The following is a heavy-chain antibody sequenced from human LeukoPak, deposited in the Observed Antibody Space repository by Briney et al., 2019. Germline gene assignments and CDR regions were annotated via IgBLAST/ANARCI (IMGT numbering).Heavy chain of an antibody. Sequence: GGSLRLSCAASGFTFSSYSMNWVRQAPGKGLEWVSSISSSSSYIYYADSVKGRFTISRDNTNNALYLQMNSLRAEDTAVYYCVRLRDYGGNSDGFDIWGQGTMVTVSS. V-gene: IGHV3-21*01. CDR3: VRLRDYGGNSDGFDI. J-gene: IGHJ3*02. CDR2: ISSSSSYI. CDR1: GFTFSSYS. D-gene: IGHD4-23*01.